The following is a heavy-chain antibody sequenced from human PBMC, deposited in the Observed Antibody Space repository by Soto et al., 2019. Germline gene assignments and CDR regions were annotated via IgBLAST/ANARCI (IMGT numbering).Heavy chain of an antibody. CDR2: IHSDGSST. J-gene: IGHJ3*01. D-gene: IGHD1-26*01. Sequence: DVQLVESGGGSVQPGGSLSLSCAATGFTFSYYWMHWVRQAPGKGLVWVSRIHSDGSSTTDADSVKGRFTISRDNAKNTLYLQMNSLRAEDTAVYYCARGQWGAFDLWGQGKMVTVAS. CDR3: ARGQWGAFDL. CDR1: GFTFSYYW. V-gene: IGHV3-74*01.